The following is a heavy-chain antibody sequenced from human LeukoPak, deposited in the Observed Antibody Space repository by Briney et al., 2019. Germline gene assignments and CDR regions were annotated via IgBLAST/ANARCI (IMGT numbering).Heavy chain of an antibody. Sequence: GGSLRLSCGASGFTFSSYAMSWVRQAPGKGLGWVSGITADGYSTYYPDSVKGRFTISRDNSKNTLYLQMNSLRAEDTAVYYCAKRGTTTGTYYVPPDYWGQGTLVTVSS. CDR3: AKRGTTTGTYYVPPDY. J-gene: IGHJ4*02. D-gene: IGHD1-26*01. V-gene: IGHV3-23*01. CDR1: GFTFSSYA. CDR2: ITADGYST.